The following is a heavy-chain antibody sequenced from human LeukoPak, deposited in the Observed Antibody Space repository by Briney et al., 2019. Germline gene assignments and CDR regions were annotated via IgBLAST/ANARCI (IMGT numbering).Heavy chain of an antibody. CDR3: AKGGDIVVVVDATLHNWFDP. CDR2: ISGSGGST. J-gene: IGHJ5*02. CDR1: GSTFSSYG. Sequence: GGSLRLSCAASGSTFSSYGVSWVRQAPGKGLGWVSPISGSGGSTYYADSVKGRFTISRDNSKSTLYLQMNSLRAEDTAVYYCAKGGDIVVVVDATLHNWFDPWGQGTLVTVSS. D-gene: IGHD2-15*01. V-gene: IGHV3-23*01.